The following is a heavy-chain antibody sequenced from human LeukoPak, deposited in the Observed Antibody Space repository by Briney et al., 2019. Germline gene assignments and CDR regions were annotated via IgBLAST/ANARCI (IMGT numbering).Heavy chain of an antibody. V-gene: IGHV3-30*04. CDR3: ARDLVGAFDY. D-gene: IGHD1-26*01. J-gene: IGHJ4*02. CDR1: GGTLSSYA. Sequence: SCKASGGTLSSYAMHWVRQAPGKGLEWVAVISYDGSNKYYADSVKGRFTISRDNSKNTLYLQMNSLRAEDTAVYYCARDLVGAFDYWGQGTLVTVSS. CDR2: ISYDGSNK.